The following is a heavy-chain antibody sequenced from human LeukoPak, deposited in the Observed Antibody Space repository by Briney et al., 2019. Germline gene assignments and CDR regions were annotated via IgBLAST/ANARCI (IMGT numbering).Heavy chain of an antibody. J-gene: IGHJ4*02. CDR3: AREKKGRITIFGVVIKPTYYFDY. CDR2: INPSGGST. D-gene: IGHD3-3*01. Sequence: GASVKVSCKASGYTFTSYYMHWVRQAPGQGLEWMGIINPSGGSTSYAQKFQGRVTMTRDTSTSTVYMELSSLRSEDTAVYYCAREKKGRITIFGVVIKPTYYFDYWGRGTLVTVSS. CDR1: GYTFTSYY. V-gene: IGHV1-46*01.